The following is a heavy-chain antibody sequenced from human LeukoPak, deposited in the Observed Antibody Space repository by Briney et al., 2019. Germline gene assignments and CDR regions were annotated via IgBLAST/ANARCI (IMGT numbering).Heavy chain of an antibody. CDR3: ASSELESSGYRDQKN. D-gene: IGHD6-19*01. CDR1: GGTFSSYA. Sequence: SVKVSCKASGGTFSSYAISWVRQAPGQGLEWMGGIIPIFGTANYAQKFQGRVTITADKSTSTAYMELSSLRPEDTAVYYCASSELESSGYRDQKNWGQGTLVTVSS. J-gene: IGHJ4*02. V-gene: IGHV1-69*06. CDR2: IIPIFGTA.